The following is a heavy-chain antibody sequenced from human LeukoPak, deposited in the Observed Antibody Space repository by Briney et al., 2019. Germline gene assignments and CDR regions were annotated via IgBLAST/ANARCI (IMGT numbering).Heavy chain of an antibody. J-gene: IGHJ3*02. Sequence: ASVKVSCKASGYTFTGYYMHWVRQAPGQGLEWMGWINPNSGGTNYAQKFQGRVTMTRDTSISTAYMELSSLRSEDTAVYYCARASLLLWFGEHAGAFDIWGQGTMVTVSS. CDR1: GYTFTGYY. CDR2: INPNSGGT. CDR3: ARASLLLWFGEHAGAFDI. D-gene: IGHD3-10*01. V-gene: IGHV1-2*02.